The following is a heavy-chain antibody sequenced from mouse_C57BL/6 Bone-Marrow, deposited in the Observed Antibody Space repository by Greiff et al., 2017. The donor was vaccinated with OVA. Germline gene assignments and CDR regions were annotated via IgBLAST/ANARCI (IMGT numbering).Heavy chain of an antibody. J-gene: IGHJ4*01. CDR2: IYPGSGST. CDR1: RYTFTSYW. D-gene: IGHD1-1*01. V-gene: IGHV1-55*01. CDR3: AFITTVVGYYAMDY. Sequence: QVQLQQPGAELVKPGASVKMSCKASRYTFTSYWITWVKQRPGQGLEWIGDIYPGSGSTNYNEKFKSKATLTVDTSSSTAYMQLSSLTSEDSAVYYCAFITTVVGYYAMDYWGQGTSVTVSS.